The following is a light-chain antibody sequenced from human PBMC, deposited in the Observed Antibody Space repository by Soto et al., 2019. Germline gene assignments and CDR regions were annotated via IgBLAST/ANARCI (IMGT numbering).Light chain of an antibody. J-gene: IGLJ1*01. Sequence: QAVLNQPASGFGGPGQAVTILLPGNKNDVGSYHLVSWYQQHPGKAPKLMIYEVSKRPSGVSNRFSGSKSGNTASLTISGLQAEDEADYFCCSYAGSWTYVFGTGTRSPS. CDR1: KNDVGSYHL. CDR3: CSYAGSWTYV. V-gene: IGLV2-23*02. CDR2: EVS.